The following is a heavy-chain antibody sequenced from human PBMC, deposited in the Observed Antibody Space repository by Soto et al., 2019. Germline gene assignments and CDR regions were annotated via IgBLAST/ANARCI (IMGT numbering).Heavy chain of an antibody. CDR2: FIPMFGTS. Sequence: QVQLVQSGAEVKKPGSSAKVFCKASGGSFNNYVITWVRQAPGQGLEWLGGFIPMFGTSNYAEKFQGRVTITADKSTNTASMELSSLTSEDTAAYYCATSGLRRPHNPYRYYGLDVWGQGTTVTVSS. CDR3: ATSGLRRPHNPYRYYGLDV. J-gene: IGHJ6*02. D-gene: IGHD1-1*01. V-gene: IGHV1-69*06. CDR1: GGSFNNYV.